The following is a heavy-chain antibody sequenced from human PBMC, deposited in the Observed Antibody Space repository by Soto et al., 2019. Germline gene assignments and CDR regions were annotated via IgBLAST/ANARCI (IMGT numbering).Heavy chain of an antibody. V-gene: IGHV1-69*01. Sequence: QVQLVQSGAEVKKPGSSVKVSCKASGGTFSSYAISWVRQAPGQGLEWMGGIIPIFGTANYAQKFQGRVTITADESPSTAYMELSSLRSEDTAVYSCARGAGVVVAAAYYFDYWGQGTVVTVSS. J-gene: IGHJ4*02. CDR2: IIPIFGTA. CDR1: GGTFSSYA. CDR3: ARGAGVVVAAAYYFDY. D-gene: IGHD2-15*01.